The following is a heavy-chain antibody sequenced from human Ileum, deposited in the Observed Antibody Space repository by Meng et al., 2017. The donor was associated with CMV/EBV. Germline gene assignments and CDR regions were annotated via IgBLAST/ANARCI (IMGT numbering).Heavy chain of an antibody. CDR1: GFTFRSYA. V-gene: IGHV3-30*04. CDR3: ARDGMPGYCTSTSCYLTAYYFDY. Sequence: GGSLRLSCAGSGFTFRSYAVHGVRQAPGKGLEGVAVISYDGNNKYYADSVKGRFTISRDNSKNTLYLQMNSLRTEDTAVYFCARDGMPGYCTSTSCYLTAYYFDYWGQGTLVTVSS. J-gene: IGHJ4*02. D-gene: IGHD2-2*03. CDR2: ISYDGNNK.